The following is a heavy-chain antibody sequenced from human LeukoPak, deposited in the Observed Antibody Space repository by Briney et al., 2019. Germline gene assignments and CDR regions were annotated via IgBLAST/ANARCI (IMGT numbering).Heavy chain of an antibody. J-gene: IGHJ6*03. V-gene: IGHV3-7*01. CDR1: GFTFNNYW. CDR3: ARVMAASVWRSYGSYYYYYYMDV. D-gene: IGHD3-16*01. CDR2: IKEDGSEK. Sequence: VGSLRLSCAASGFTFNNYWMGWVRQAPGKGLEWVANIKEDGSEKNYVDSVKGRFTISRDNAKNSLYLQMSSLRAADTAVYYCARVMAASVWRSYGSYYYYYYMDVWGKGTTVTVSS.